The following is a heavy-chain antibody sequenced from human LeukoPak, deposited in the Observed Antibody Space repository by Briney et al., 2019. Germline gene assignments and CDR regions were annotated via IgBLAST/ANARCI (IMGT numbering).Heavy chain of an antibody. Sequence: GGSLRLSCAASGFTFSNAWMSWVRQAPGKGLEWVGRIKSKTYGGTADYPAPVKGRFTISRDDSENTVYLHMNSLKTEDTAVYYCTTATSYWGQGSLVTVSS. CDR3: TTATSY. J-gene: IGHJ4*02. V-gene: IGHV3-15*01. CDR1: GFTFSNAW. CDR2: IKSKTYGGTA.